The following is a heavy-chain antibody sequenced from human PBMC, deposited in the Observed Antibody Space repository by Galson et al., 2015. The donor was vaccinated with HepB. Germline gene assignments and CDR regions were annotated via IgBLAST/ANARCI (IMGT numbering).Heavy chain of an antibody. D-gene: IGHD5-12*01. Sequence: SLRLSCAASGFTFSNAWMSWVRQAPGKGLEWVGRIKSKTDGGTTDYAAPVKGRFTISRDDSKNTLYLQMNSLKTEDTAVYYCTTESGLRLNWFDPWGQGTLVTVSS. V-gene: IGHV3-15*01. CDR2: IKSKTDGGTT. CDR1: GFTFSNAW. J-gene: IGHJ5*02. CDR3: TTESGLRLNWFDP.